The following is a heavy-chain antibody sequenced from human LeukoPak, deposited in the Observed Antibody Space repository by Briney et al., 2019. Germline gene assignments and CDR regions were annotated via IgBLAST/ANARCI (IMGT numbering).Heavy chain of an antibody. Sequence: SGTLSLTCAVSGGSISSSNWWSWVRQPPGKGLEWIGEIYHSGSTNYNPSLKSRVTISVDKSKNQFSLKLSSVTAADTAVYYCASSTYYYDSSGYFHYYYGMDVWGQGTTVTVSS. V-gene: IGHV4-4*02. D-gene: IGHD3-22*01. CDR3: ASSTYYYDSSGYFHYYYGMDV. CDR2: IYHSGST. CDR1: GGSISSSNW. J-gene: IGHJ6*02.